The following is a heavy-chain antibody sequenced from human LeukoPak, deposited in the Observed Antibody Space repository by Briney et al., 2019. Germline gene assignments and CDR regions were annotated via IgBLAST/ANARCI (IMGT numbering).Heavy chain of an antibody. J-gene: IGHJ4*02. CDR2: IIPIFGTA. CDR1: GGTFSSYA. D-gene: IGHD3-22*01. V-gene: IGHV1-69*13. CDR3: ARESGYYYLPFDY. Sequence: SVKVSCKASGGTFSSYAISWVRQAPGQGLEWMGGIIPIFGTANYAQKFQGRVTITADESTSTAYMELSSLRSEDTAVYYCARESGYYYLPFDYWGQGTLVTVSS.